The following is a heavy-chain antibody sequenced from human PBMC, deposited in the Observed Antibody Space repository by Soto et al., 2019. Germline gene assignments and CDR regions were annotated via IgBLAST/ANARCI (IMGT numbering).Heavy chain of an antibody. CDR3: AKGAGIQLWLEWIFDY. CDR2: ISGSGGIT. D-gene: IGHD5-18*01. J-gene: IGHJ4*02. V-gene: IGHV3-23*01. Sequence: GSLRLACAACGFTFSSYAMSWGRQAPGKGLEWVSAISGSGGITYYADSVKGRFTISRDNSKNTLYLQMNSLRAEDTAVYYCAKGAGIQLWLEWIFDYWGQGTLVTVSS. CDR1: GFTFSSYA.